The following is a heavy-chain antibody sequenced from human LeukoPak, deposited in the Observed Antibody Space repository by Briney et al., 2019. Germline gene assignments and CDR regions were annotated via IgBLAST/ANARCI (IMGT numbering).Heavy chain of an antibody. J-gene: IGHJ5*02. CDR1: GFTFSSYA. CDR3: AKDRRITIFGVAPIPNWFDP. D-gene: IGHD3-3*01. Sequence: GGSLRLSCAASGFTFSSYAMSWVRQAPGKGLEWVSAISGSVGSTYYADSVKGRFTISRDNSKNTLYLQMNSLRAEDTAVYYCAKDRRITIFGVAPIPNWFDPWGQGTLVTVSS. CDR2: ISGSVGST. V-gene: IGHV3-23*01.